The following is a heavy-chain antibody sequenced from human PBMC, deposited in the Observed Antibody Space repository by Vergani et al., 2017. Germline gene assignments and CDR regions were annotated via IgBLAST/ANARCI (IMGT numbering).Heavy chain of an antibody. D-gene: IGHD3-16*01. CDR2: IHRSRSP. J-gene: IGHJ4*02. Sequence: QVQLQQWGPGLVTPSGTLSLTCAVYGGSISSDNWWNWVRQAPGKGLQWIVEIHRSRSPNYNPSLRRRVTISLDKSKNQFSLKLTSVTAADTAVYFCASNPRLGGDVVDSWGQGTLVTVSS. CDR3: ASNPRLGGDVVDS. CDR1: GGSISSDNW. V-gene: IGHV4-4*02.